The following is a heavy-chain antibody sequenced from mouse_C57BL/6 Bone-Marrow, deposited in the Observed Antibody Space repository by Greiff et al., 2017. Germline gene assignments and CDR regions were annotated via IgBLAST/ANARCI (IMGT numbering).Heavy chain of an antibody. J-gene: IGHJ3*01. V-gene: IGHV5-16*01. Sequence: EVQLVESEGGLVQPGSSMKLSCTASGFTFSDYYMAWVRQVPEKGLEWVANINYDGSSTYYLDSLKSRFIISRDNAKNILYLQMSSLKSEDTATYYFARDTYYYGSNYLFAYWGQGTLVTVSA. D-gene: IGHD1-1*01. CDR2: INYDGSST. CDR1: GFTFSDYY. CDR3: ARDTYYYGSNYLFAY.